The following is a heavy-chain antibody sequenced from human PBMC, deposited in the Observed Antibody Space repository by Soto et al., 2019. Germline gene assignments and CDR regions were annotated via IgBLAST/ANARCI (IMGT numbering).Heavy chain of an antibody. CDR3: AKSEYYDFWSGYLFYYYGMDV. CDR1: GFTFSSYA. J-gene: IGHJ6*02. Sequence: PGGSLRLSCAASGFTFSSYAMSGVRQAPGKGLEWVLAISGSGGSTYYADSVKGRFTISRDNSKNTLYLQMNSLRAEDTAVYYCAKSEYYDFWSGYLFYYYGMDVWGQGTTVTV. CDR2: ISGSGGST. V-gene: IGHV3-23*01. D-gene: IGHD3-3*01.